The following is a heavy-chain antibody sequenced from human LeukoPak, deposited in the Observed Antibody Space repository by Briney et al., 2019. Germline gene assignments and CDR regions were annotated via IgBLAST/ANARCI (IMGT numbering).Heavy chain of an antibody. CDR2: IYPGDSDT. CDR1: GYSFTSYW. V-gene: IGHV5-51*01. D-gene: IGHD6-13*01. CDR3: ARPSLRQQLAPDDASDI. J-gene: IGHJ3*02. Sequence: GESLKISCKGSGYSFTSYWIGWVRQMPGKGLEWMGIIYPGDSDTRYSPSFQGQVTISADKSISTAYLQWSSLKASDTAMYYCARPSLRQQLAPDDASDIWGQGTMVTVSS.